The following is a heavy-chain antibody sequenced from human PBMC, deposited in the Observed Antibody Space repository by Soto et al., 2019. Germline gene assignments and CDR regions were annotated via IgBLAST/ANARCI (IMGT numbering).Heavy chain of an antibody. CDR2: ISGSGGST. D-gene: IGHD3-9*01. J-gene: IGHJ1*01. CDR3: AKGDFYWLLPKAEYFLL. Sequence: GGSLRLSCAASGFTFSSYAMSWVRQAPGKGLEWVSAISGSGGSTYYADSVKGRFTISRDNSKNTLYLEMNSLRAGDTGVYYCAKGDFYWLLPKAEYFLLWGQGSPVTVSS. V-gene: IGHV3-23*01. CDR1: GFTFSSYA.